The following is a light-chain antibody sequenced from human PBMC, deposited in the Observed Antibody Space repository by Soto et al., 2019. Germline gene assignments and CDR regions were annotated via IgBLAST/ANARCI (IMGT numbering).Light chain of an antibody. CDR3: QQYVTPLYT. J-gene: IGKJ2*01. CDR1: QSVANRY. CDR2: GAS. Sequence: EIVLTQSPGTLSLSPGERATLSCRASQSVANRYLAWYQQTPGQAPRLLIYGASSRATGIPDRFSGSGSGTDFTLTISRLEPEDFAVYFCQQYVTPLYTFGQGTKLEIK. V-gene: IGKV3-20*01.